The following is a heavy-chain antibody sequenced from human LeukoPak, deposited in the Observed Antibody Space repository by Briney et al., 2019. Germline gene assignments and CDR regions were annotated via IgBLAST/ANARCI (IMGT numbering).Heavy chain of an antibody. V-gene: IGHV3-9*01. Sequence: GGSLRLSCAASGFTFDDYAMHWVRQAPAKGLEWVSGITWNSGTIGYAVSVKGRFTISRDNAKNSLYLQMNSLRAEDTALYHCAKSRRGSGYFAFDIWGQGTVVTVSS. J-gene: IGHJ3*02. CDR3: AKSRRGSGYFAFDI. CDR1: GFTFDDYA. D-gene: IGHD3-22*01. CDR2: ITWNSGTI.